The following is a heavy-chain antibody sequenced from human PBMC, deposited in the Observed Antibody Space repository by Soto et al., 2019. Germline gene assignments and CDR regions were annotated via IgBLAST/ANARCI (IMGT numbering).Heavy chain of an antibody. D-gene: IGHD6-19*01. CDR3: TKGRMAVAVAYFDS. J-gene: IGHJ4*02. CDR1: GFTFSTYA. CDR2: ISSSGETT. Sequence: GGSLRLSCAASGFTFSTYAMSWVRQSPQKGLEWVSTISSSGETTYYADSVKGRFTISRDSSKSTLDLQMNSLRADDTALYYCTKGRMAVAVAYFDSWGQGTLVTVSS. V-gene: IGHV3-23*01.